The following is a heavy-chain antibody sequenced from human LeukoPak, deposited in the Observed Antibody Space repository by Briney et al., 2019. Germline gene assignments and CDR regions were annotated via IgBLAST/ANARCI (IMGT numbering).Heavy chain of an antibody. Sequence: PGGSLRLSCAASGFTFSSYGMHWVRQAPGKGLEWVAFKRYDGSNKYYADSVKGRFTISRDNSKNTLYLQMNSLRAEDMAVYYCANVDTAIPPGYYWGQGILVTVSS. V-gene: IGHV3-30*02. CDR1: GFTFSSYG. J-gene: IGHJ4*02. CDR2: KRYDGSNK. D-gene: IGHD5-18*01. CDR3: ANVDTAIPPGYY.